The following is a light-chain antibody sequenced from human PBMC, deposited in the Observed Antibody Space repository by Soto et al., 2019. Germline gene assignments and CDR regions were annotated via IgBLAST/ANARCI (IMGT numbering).Light chain of an antibody. CDR3: QSYDSSLSAYV. CDR2: DNS. J-gene: IGLJ1*01. V-gene: IGLV1-40*01. CDR1: NSNIGAGYD. Sequence: QSVLTQPPSVSGAPGQRVTISCTGSNSNIGAGYDVHWYQQLPGTAPKLLIYDNSNRPSEVPDRFSGSKSGTSASLAITGLQAEDEADYYCQSYDSSLSAYVFGTGTKVTVL.